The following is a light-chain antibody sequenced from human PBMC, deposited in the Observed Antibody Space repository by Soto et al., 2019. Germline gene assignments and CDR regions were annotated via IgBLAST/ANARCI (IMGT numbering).Light chain of an antibody. Sequence: VLTQSPATLSLSPGESATLSCRASQTVGNNLAWYQQKSGQAPRLLIYAASDRATGVPARFSGRMSGTDFTLTISSLEPEDFSTYFCQQRSSWPRGTFGRGTKLE. CDR1: QTVGNN. V-gene: IGKV3-11*01. CDR2: AAS. J-gene: IGKJ2*02. CDR3: QQRSSWPRGT.